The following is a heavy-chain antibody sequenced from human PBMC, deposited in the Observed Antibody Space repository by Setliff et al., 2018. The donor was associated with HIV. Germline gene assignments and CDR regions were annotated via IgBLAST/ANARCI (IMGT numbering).Heavy chain of an antibody. Sequence: ASVKVSCKASGYTFTAYYIHWVRQAPGQGLEWMGWINPYSGGTNYAQKFQGWVTMTRDTSITTDYMELSRLTSDYTALYFCVREVRAAYKGPLWFGQSDPRPDTFDIWGQGTMVTVSS. V-gene: IGHV1-2*04. D-gene: IGHD3-10*01. J-gene: IGHJ3*02. CDR2: INPYSGGT. CDR1: GYTFTAYY. CDR3: VREVRAAYKGPLWFGQSDPRPDTFDI.